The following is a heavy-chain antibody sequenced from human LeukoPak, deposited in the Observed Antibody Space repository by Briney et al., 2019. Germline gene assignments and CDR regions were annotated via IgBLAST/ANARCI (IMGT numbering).Heavy chain of an antibody. V-gene: IGHV1-69*05. Sequence: SVKVSCKASGGTFSSYAISWVRQAPGQGLEWMGGIIPIFGTANYAQKFQGRVTITTDESTSTAYMGLSSLRSEDTAVYYCATEVTIFGVVTSRQFDYWGQGTLVTVSS. D-gene: IGHD3-3*01. CDR2: IIPIFGTA. CDR3: ATEVTIFGVVTSRQFDY. J-gene: IGHJ4*02. CDR1: GGTFSSYA.